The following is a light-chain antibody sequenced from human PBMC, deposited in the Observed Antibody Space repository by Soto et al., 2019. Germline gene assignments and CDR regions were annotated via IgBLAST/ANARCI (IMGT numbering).Light chain of an antibody. CDR2: DAI. J-gene: IGKJ4*01. V-gene: IGKV3-11*01. CDR3: QQCVNWPLLT. CDR1: QSINNY. Sequence: EIVLTQSPATVSLSPGERATLSCRASQSINNYLAWYQQKPGQAPRLLIYDAINRATGIPGRFSGSGSGTDFTLTISSLEPEDFAVYYCQQCVNWPLLTLGGGTKVELK.